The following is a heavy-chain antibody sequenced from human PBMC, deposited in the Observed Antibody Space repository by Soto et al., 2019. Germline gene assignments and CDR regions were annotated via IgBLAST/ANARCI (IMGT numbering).Heavy chain of an antibody. D-gene: IGHD4-17*01. V-gene: IGHV1-69*01. CDR1: GGPLISYA. CDR2: IIPIVGTA. J-gene: IGHJ3*02. CDR3: ASGDTAGGLYYGAFDI. Sequence: SVKVSCTASGGPLISYAIIWVRQSPGQGLEWMGGIIPIVGTANYAQKFQCRVTITADESTSTAYMELSSLRSEDTAVYYCASGDTAGGLYYGAFDIWAQGTMVTGSS.